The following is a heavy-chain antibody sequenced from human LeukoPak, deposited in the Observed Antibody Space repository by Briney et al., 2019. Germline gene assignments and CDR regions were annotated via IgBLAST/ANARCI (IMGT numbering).Heavy chain of an antibody. CDR1: GYTLTSCG. CDR3: ARDQAYCSIITCPFDY. D-gene: IGHD2-2*01. V-gene: IGHV1-18*01. Sequence: ASVKVSCKASGYTLTSCGISWVRQAPGQGLEWMGWISTYNGNTNYAQKLRGRVTVTTDTSTSTAYMELRSLRSDNTAVYYCARDQAYCSIITCPFDYWGQGTLVTVSS. CDR2: ISTYNGNT. J-gene: IGHJ4*02.